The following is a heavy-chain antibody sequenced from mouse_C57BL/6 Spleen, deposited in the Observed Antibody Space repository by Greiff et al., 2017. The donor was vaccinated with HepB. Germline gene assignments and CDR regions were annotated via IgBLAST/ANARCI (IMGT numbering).Heavy chain of an antibody. CDR3: ARPLTGYAMDY. Sequence: QVHVKQSGAELARPGASVKLSCKASGYTFTSYGISWVKQRTGQGLEWIGEIYPRSGNTYYNEKFKGKATLTADKSSSTAYMELRSLTSEDSAVYFCARPLTGYAMDYWGQGTSVTVSS. D-gene: IGHD4-1*01. J-gene: IGHJ4*01. CDR1: GYTFTSYG. CDR2: IYPRSGNT. V-gene: IGHV1-81*01.